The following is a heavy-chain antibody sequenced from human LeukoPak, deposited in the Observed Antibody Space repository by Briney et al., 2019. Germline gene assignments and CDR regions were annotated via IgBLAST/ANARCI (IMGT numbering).Heavy chain of an antibody. CDR3: ARSRFEELLVAFDI. CDR1: GGSFSGYY. CDR2: INHSGST. J-gene: IGHJ3*02. Sequence: SETLSLTCAVYGGSFSGYYWSWIRQPPGKGLEWIGEINHSGSTNYNPSLKSRVTISVDTSKNQFSLKLSSVTAADTAVYYCARSRFEELLVAFDIWGQGTMVIVSS. D-gene: IGHD3-10*01. V-gene: IGHV4-34*01.